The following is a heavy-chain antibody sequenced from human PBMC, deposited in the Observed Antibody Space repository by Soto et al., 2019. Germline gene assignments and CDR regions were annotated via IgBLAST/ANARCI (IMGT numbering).Heavy chain of an antibody. CDR1: GGSISSGGYY. Sequence: SETLSLTCTVSGGSISSGGYYWSWIRQHPGKGPEWIGYIYYSGSTYYSPSLKSRVTISVDTSKNQFSLKLSSVTAADTAVYYCARSYCRSTSCYGNGYWGQGTLVTVSS. CDR3: ARSYCRSTSCYGNGY. J-gene: IGHJ4*02. V-gene: IGHV4-31*03. CDR2: IYYSGST. D-gene: IGHD2-2*01.